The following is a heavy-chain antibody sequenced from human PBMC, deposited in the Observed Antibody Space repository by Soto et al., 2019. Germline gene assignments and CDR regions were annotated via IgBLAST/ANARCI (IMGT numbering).Heavy chain of an antibody. CDR2: IIPFFGTA. Sequence: QVQLVQSGAELKKPGSSLKFSCKASGGTFSSYAISWVRKAPGQGLEWMGGIIPFFGTANYAQKFQGRVTITADKSTSTAYMELSSLRSEDTAVYYCARDPVGATTWFDPWGQGTLVTVSS. V-gene: IGHV1-69*06. CDR3: ARDPVGATTWFDP. J-gene: IGHJ5*02. D-gene: IGHD1-26*01. CDR1: GGTFSSYA.